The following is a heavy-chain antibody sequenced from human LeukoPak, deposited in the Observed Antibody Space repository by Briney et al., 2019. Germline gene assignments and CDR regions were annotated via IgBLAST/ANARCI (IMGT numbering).Heavy chain of an antibody. Sequence: PGGSLRLSCAASGFSFSSYAMSWVRQAPGKGLEWVSYISSSGSTIYYADSVKGRFTISRDNAKNSLYLQMNSLRAEDTAVYYCASIYEMATIYYFDYWGQGTLVTVSS. J-gene: IGHJ4*02. CDR3: ASIYEMATIYYFDY. CDR1: GFSFSSYA. V-gene: IGHV3-48*03. D-gene: IGHD5-24*01. CDR2: ISSSGSTI.